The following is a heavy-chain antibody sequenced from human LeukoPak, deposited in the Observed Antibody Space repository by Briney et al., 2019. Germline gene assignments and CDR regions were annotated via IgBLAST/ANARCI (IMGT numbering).Heavy chain of an antibody. CDR2: INHSGST. D-gene: IGHD1-1*01. CDR3: ARGGVHYDY. V-gene: IGHV4-34*01. Sequence: SETLSLTCAVYGGSFSGYYSSWIRQPPGKGLEWIGEINHSGSTNYNPSLKSRVTISVDTSKNQFSLKLSSVTAADTAVYYCARGGVHYDYWGQGTLVTVSS. J-gene: IGHJ4*02. CDR1: GGSFSGYY.